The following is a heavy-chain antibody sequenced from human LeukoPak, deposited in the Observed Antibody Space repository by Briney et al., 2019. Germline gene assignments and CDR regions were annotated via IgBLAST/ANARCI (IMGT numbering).Heavy chain of an antibody. CDR2: INPNSGGT. J-gene: IGHJ4*02. V-gene: IGHV1-2*02. CDR3: ARGSFLIVVVTAAQLDY. D-gene: IGHD2-21*02. Sequence: ASVTVSCKASGYTFTGYYMHWVRQAPGQGLEWMGWINPNSGGTNYAQKFQGRVTMTRDTSISTAYMELSRLRSDDPAVYYCARGSFLIVVVTAAQLDYWGQGTLVTVSS. CDR1: GYTFTGYY.